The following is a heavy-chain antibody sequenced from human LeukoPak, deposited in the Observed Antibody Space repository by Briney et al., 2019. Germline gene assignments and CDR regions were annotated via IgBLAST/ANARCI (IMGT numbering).Heavy chain of an antibody. CDR2: IGGSGSTT. CDR3: AKDTASSWWYFDL. Sequence: GGSLRLSCAASGFTFSSYAMSWVRQAPGKGLEWVSAIGGSGSTTYYADSVKGQFTISRDNSKNTLYLQMNSLRAEDTAVYYCAKDTASSWWYFDLWGRGTLVTVSS. J-gene: IGHJ2*01. D-gene: IGHD5-18*01. V-gene: IGHV3-23*01. CDR1: GFTFSSYA.